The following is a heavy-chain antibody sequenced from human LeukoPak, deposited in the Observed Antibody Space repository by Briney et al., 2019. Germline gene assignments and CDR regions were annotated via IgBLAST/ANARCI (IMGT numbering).Heavy chain of an antibody. CDR1: GFTFSAYA. V-gene: IGHV3-23*01. CDR2: MSGSGGMT. Sequence: GGSLRLSCAVSGFTFSAYAMSWVRQAPGKGLEWVSAMSGSGGMTYYADSVKGRFSISRDNSKNTLHLQMNSLRAEDTAVYYCAKGATPYYDGSGYNYFDYWGQGTPVTVSS. CDR3: AKGATPYYDGSGYNYFDY. J-gene: IGHJ4*02. D-gene: IGHD3-22*01.